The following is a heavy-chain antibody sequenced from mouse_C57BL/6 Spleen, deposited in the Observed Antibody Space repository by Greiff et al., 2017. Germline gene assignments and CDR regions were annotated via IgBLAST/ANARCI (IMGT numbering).Heavy chain of an antibody. CDR1: GFTFSSYA. CDR2: ISDGGSYT. CDR3: ASYYGSSNWYFDV. V-gene: IGHV5-4*01. Sequence: VQLKESGGGLVKPGGSLKLSCAASGFTFSSYAMSWVRQTPEKRLEWVATISDGGSYTYYPDNVKGRFTISRDNAKNNRYLQMSHLKSEDTAMYYCASYYGSSNWYFDVWGTGTTVTVSS. J-gene: IGHJ1*03. D-gene: IGHD1-1*01.